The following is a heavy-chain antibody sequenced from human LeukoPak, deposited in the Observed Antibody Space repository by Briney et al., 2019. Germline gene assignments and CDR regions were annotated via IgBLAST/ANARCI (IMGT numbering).Heavy chain of an antibody. CDR1: GFTVSSNY. CDR2: IYSGGGT. D-gene: IGHD3-10*01. J-gene: IGHJ6*02. V-gene: IGHV3-66*01. Sequence: GGSLRLSCAASGFTVSSNYMSWVRQAPGKGLEWVSVIYSGGGTYYADSVKGRFTISRDNSKNTLYLQMNSLRAEDTAVYYCARERVYGFGEYNTRYYGMDVWGQGTTVTVSS. CDR3: ARERVYGFGEYNTRYYGMDV.